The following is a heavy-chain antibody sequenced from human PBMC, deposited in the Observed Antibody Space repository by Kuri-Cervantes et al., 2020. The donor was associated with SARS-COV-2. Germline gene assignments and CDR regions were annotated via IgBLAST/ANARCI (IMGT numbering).Heavy chain of an antibody. J-gene: IGHJ4*02. Sequence: ASVKVSCKASGYTFTGYYMHWVRQAPGQGLEWMGWINPNSGGTNYAQKFQGRVTMTRDTSISTAYMELSRLRSDDTAVYYCARALYSGGYYPFDYWGQGTLVTVSS. CDR1: GYTFTGYY. D-gene: IGHD1-26*01. CDR2: INPNSGGT. V-gene: IGHV1-2*02. CDR3: ARALYSGGYYPFDY.